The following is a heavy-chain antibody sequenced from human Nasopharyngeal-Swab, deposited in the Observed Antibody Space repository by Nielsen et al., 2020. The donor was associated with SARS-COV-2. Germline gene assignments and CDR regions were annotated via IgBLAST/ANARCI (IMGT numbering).Heavy chain of an antibody. D-gene: IGHD3-16*01. J-gene: IGHJ4*02. CDR2: INGDGTST. Sequence: GESLKISCAASGFNFKTYWMHWVRQAPGKGLVWVSRINGDGTSTTYADSVKGRFTISRDNAKNTVFLQMSSLGAEDTALYYCSRGYSGAYRVDYWGRGAQVTVSS. CDR3: SRGYSGAYRVDY. V-gene: IGHV3-74*03. CDR1: GFNFKTYW.